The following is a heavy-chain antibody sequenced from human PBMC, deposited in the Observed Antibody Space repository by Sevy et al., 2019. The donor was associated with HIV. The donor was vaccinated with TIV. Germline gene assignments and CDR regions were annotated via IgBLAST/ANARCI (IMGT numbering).Heavy chain of an antibody. CDR1: GFTVSSNY. Sequence: GGSLRLSCAASGFTVSSNYMSWVRQAPGKGLEWVSVIYSGGSTYYADSVKGRFTISSDNSKNTLYLQMNSLRAEDTAVYYCARDSTNNWFDPWGQGTLVTVSS. CDR2: IYSGGST. J-gene: IGHJ5*02. CDR3: ARDSTNNWFDP. V-gene: IGHV3-53*01.